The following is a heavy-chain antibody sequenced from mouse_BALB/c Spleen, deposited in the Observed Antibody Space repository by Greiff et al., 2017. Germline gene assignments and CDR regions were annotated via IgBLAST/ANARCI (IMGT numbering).Heavy chain of an antibody. CDR3: TREYYYGSSFYWYIDV. Sequence: EVKLVESGGGLVKPGGSLKLSCAASGFTFSSYTMSWVRQTPEKRLEWVATISSGGSYTYYPDSVKGRFTISRDNAKNTLYLQMSSLKSEDTAMYYYTREYYYGSSFYWYIDVWGAGTTVTVSS. V-gene: IGHV5-6-4*01. J-gene: IGHJ1*01. CDR2: ISSGGSYT. CDR1: GFTFSSYT. D-gene: IGHD1-1*01.